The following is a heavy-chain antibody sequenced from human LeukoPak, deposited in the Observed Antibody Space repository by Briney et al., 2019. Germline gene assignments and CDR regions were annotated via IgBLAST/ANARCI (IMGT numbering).Heavy chain of an antibody. D-gene: IGHD2-2*02. Sequence: GESLKISCKGSGYSFTSYWIGWVRQMPGKGLEWMGIIYPGDSDTRYSPSFQGQVTISADKSISTAYLQWSSLKASDTAMYYCASLRYCSSTSCYTGDAFDIWGQGTMVTVSS. CDR3: ASLRYCSSTSCYTGDAFDI. CDR1: GYSFTSYW. V-gene: IGHV5-51*01. J-gene: IGHJ3*02. CDR2: IYPGDSDT.